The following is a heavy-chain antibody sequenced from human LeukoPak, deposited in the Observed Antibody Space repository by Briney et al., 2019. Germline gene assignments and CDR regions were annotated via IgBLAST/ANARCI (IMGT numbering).Heavy chain of an antibody. Sequence: GSSVKVSCKASGGTFSSYAISWVRQAPGQGLEWMGRIIPTFGTANYAQKFQGRVTITTDESTSTAYMELSSLRSEDTAVYYCASIRRYSGSYTFDYWGQGTLVTVSS. CDR1: GGTFSSYA. D-gene: IGHD1-26*01. V-gene: IGHV1-69*05. J-gene: IGHJ4*02. CDR2: IIPTFGTA. CDR3: ASIRRYSGSYTFDY.